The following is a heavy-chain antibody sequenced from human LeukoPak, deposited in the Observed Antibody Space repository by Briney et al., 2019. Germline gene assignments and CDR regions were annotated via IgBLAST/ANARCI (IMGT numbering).Heavy chain of an antibody. CDR1: GYTFTGYY. CDR3: ARLSGSYSPPDY. Sequence: ASVKVSCKASGYTFTGYYMHWVRQAPGQGLEWMGWINPNSGGTNYAQKFQGRVTMTRDTSISTAYMELSRLRSDDTAVYYCARLSGSYSPPDYWGQGTLVTVSS. V-gene: IGHV1-2*02. D-gene: IGHD1-26*01. CDR2: INPNSGGT. J-gene: IGHJ4*02.